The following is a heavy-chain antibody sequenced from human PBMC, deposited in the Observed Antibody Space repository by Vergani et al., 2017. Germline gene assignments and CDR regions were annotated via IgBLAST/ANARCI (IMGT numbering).Heavy chain of an antibody. CDR2: INPSGGHT. CDR3: ARGDYGILTGYRY. D-gene: IGHD3-9*01. J-gene: IGHJ4*02. V-gene: IGHV1-46*03. Sequence: QVQVVQSGAEVKKSGASVKVSCKTSGYTFSNYYMHWVRQAPGQGLEGMGIINPSGGHTNYAQKFQGRVTMTRDTSTSTVYMELSSLRSEDTAIYYCARGDYGILTGYRYWGQGTLVTGSA. CDR1: GYTFSNYY.